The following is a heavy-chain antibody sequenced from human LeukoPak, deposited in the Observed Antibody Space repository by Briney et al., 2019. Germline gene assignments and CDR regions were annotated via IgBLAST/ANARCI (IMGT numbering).Heavy chain of an antibody. D-gene: IGHD6-13*01. CDR1: GGTFSSYA. CDR3: ARGIAAAGFFDY. J-gene: IGHJ4*02. Sequence: SVKVSCKASGGTFSSYAISWVRQAPGQGLEWMGGIIPIFGTANYAQKFHGRVTITTDESTSTAYMELSSLRSEDTAVYYCARGIAAAGFFDYWGQGTLVTVSS. CDR2: IIPIFGTA. V-gene: IGHV1-69*05.